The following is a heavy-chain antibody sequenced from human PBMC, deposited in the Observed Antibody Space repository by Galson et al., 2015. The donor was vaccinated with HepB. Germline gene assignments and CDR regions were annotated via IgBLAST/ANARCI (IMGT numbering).Heavy chain of an antibody. J-gene: IGHJ3*02. CDR2: IYYSGST. Sequence: LSLTCTVSGGSISSYYWSWIRQPPGKGLEWIGYIYYSGSTNYNPSLKSRVTISVDTSKNQFSLKLSSVTAADTAVYYCAREEGVVAATRHDAFDIWGQGTMVTVSS. V-gene: IGHV4-59*01. CDR1: GGSISSYY. CDR3: AREEGVVAATRHDAFDI. D-gene: IGHD2-15*01.